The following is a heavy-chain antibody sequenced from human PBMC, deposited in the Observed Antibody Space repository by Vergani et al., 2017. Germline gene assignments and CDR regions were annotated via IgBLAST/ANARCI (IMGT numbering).Heavy chain of an antibody. CDR1: GGSFSGYY. CDR3: ARSSKMGQQLVHWYFDL. D-gene: IGHD6-13*01. CDR2: IYTSGST. Sequence: QVQLQQWGAGLLKPSETLSLTCAVYGGSFSGYYWSWIRQPAGKGLEWIGCIYTSGSTNYNPTLKSRVTMSVDTSKNQFSLRLSSVTAADTAVYYCARSSKMGQQLVHWYFDLWGRGTLVTVYS. V-gene: IGHV4-59*10. J-gene: IGHJ2*01.